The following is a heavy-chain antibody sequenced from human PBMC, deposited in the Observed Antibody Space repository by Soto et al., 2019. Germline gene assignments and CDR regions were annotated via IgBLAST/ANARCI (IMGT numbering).Heavy chain of an antibody. J-gene: IGHJ4*02. CDR3: TTDPGGIAVAGTPY. V-gene: IGHV3-15*07. CDR1: GFTFSNAW. CDR2: IKSKTDGGTT. Sequence: EVQLVESGGGLVKPRGSLRLSCAASGFTFSNAWMNWVRQAPGKGLEWVGRIKSKTDGGTTDYAAPVKGRFTISRDDSKNTLYLQMNSLKTEDTAVYYCTTDPGGIAVAGTPYWGQGTLVTVSS. D-gene: IGHD6-19*01.